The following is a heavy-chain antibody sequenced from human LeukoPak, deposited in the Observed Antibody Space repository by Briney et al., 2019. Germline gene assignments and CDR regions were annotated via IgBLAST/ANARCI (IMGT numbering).Heavy chain of an antibody. CDR1: GFTFSSYG. CDR2: IKQDGSEK. D-gene: IGHD3-3*01. Sequence: GGSLRLSCAASGFTFSSYGMHWVRQAPGKGLEWVANIKQDGSEKYYVDSVKGRFTISRDNAKNSLYLQMNSLRAEDTAVYYCARDYDGSSTIDYWGQGTLVTVSS. V-gene: IGHV3-7*01. CDR3: ARDYDGSSTIDY. J-gene: IGHJ4*02.